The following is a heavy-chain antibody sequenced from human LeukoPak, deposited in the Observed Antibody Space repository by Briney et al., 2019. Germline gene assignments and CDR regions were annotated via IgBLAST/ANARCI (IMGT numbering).Heavy chain of an antibody. D-gene: IGHD4-11*01. J-gene: IGHJ5*02. V-gene: IGHV4-34*01. CDR3: ARGISVTTYNWFDP. CDR1: GGSLSGYY. CDR2: IYYSGST. Sequence: SETLSLTCAVYGGSLSGYYWSWIRQPPGKGLEWIGSIYYSGSTYYNPSLKSRVTISVDTSKNQFSLKLSSVTAADTAVYYCARGISVTTYNWFDPWGQGTLVTVSS.